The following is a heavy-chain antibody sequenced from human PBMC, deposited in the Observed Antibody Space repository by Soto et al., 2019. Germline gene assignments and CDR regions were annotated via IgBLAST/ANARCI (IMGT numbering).Heavy chain of an antibody. CDR2: TYWNDDT. CDR1: GFSLTTAGAG. J-gene: IGHJ5*02. D-gene: IGHD4-4*01. CDR3: ANRVYGNYPRDNWFDP. Sequence: QITLKESGPTLVKPTQTLTLTCTFSGFSLTTAGAGVGWIRQPPGKALEWLALTYWNDDTRYNPSLKSRLTITKDSSKNQVVLTMTNTDPVDTATYYCANRVYGNYPRDNWFDPWGQGILVIVSS. V-gene: IGHV2-5*01.